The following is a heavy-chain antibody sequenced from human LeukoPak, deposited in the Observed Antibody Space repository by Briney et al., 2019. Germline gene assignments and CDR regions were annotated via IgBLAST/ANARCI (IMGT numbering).Heavy chain of an antibody. D-gene: IGHD1-26*01. Sequence: GGSLRLSCAASGFTVSSNYMSWVRQAPGKGLEWVSVIYSGGSTYYADSVKGRFTISRDNSKNTLYLQMNSLRAEDTAVYYCTKRVKYGGTWDHFADWGQGTLVTVSS. CDR1: GFTVSSNY. J-gene: IGHJ4*02. V-gene: IGHV3-66*02. CDR3: TKRVKYGGTWDHFAD. CDR2: IYSGGST.